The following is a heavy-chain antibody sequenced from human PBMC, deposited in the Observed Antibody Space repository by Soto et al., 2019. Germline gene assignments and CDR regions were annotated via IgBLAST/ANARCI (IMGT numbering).Heavy chain of an antibody. CDR1: GGTFSSYA. J-gene: IGHJ6*02. CDR2: IIPIFGTA. CDR3: ARLLNGPYYYYGMDV. V-gene: IGHV1-69*13. Sequence: GASVKVSCKASGGTFSSYAIIWVRQAPGQGLEWMGGIIPIFGTANYAQKFQGRVTITADESTSTAYMELSSLRSEDTAVYYCARLLNGPYYYYGMDVWGQGTTVTVSS.